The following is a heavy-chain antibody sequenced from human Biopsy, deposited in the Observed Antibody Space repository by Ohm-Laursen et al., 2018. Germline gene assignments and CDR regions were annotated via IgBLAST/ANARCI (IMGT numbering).Heavy chain of an antibody. CDR2: IYYSGST. J-gene: IGHJ6*02. D-gene: IGHD2/OR15-2a*01. V-gene: IGHV4-59*01. Sequence: SQTLSLTCIVSGGSISSDYWSWIRQTPGKGLEWIGYIYYSGSTNYNPSLKSRVTISVDTSKNQFPLRLNSVTAADTAVYYCARATNSTGWPYYYFYGMDVWGQGTTVTVSS. CDR1: GGSISSDY. CDR3: ARATNSTGWPYYYFYGMDV.